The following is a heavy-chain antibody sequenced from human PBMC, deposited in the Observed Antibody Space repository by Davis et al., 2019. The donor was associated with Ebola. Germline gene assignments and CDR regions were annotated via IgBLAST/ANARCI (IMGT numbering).Heavy chain of an antibody. CDR2: ITHSGNT. D-gene: IGHD4-23*01. Sequence: SETLSLTCAVYGGSFSGYYWSWIRQPPGKGLEWIGEITHSGNTDYKPSLKGRVTLSIDTSKNQFSLHLASVTAADTALYYCARATRGSVALDYWGQGSLVTVSS. V-gene: IGHV4-34*01. CDR1: GGSFSGYY. J-gene: IGHJ4*03. CDR3: ARATRGSVALDY.